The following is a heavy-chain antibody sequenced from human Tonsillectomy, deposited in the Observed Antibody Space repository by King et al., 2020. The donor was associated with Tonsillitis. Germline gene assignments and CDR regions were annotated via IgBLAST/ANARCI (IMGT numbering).Heavy chain of an antibody. CDR2: IKEDGSEK. CDR1: RFTFSDYW. V-gene: IGHV3-7*01. D-gene: IGHD3/OR15-3a*01. J-gene: IGHJ4*02. Sequence: VQLVQSGGGLVQPGGSLRLSCAASRFTFSDYWMSWVRQAPGKGLEWVANIKEDGSEKYYVDALKGRFTISRDNAQNSLYLYMNSLRVEDTAVYYCVRDPCWTNVDFWGQGTLVTVSS. CDR3: VRDPCWTNVDF.